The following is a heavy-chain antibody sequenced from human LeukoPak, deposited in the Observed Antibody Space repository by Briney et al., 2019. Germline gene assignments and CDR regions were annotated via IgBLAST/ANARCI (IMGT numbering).Heavy chain of an antibody. CDR2: INHSGST. V-gene: IGHV4-34*01. CDR1: GGSFSDYY. D-gene: IGHD1-26*01. J-gene: IGHJ4*02. CDR3: ARIRVGATHADY. Sequence: PSETLSLTCAVYGGSFSDYYWSWIRQPPGKGLEWIGEINHSGSTNYNPSLKSRVTISVDTSKNQFSLKLNSVTAADTAVYYCARIRVGATHADYWGQGTLVTVSS.